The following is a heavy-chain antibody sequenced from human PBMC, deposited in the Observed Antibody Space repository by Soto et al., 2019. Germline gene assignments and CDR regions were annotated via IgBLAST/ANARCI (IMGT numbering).Heavy chain of an antibody. CDR2: IYYAGST. D-gene: IGHD6-6*01. J-gene: IGHJ4*02. CDR3: ARVTPQLGTYASVLWYTFDY. CDR1: GGSISSYY. V-gene: IGHV4-59*01. Sequence: SETLSLTCTVSGGSISSYYWSWIRQPPGRGLDWIGFIYYAGSTNYNPSLKSRVTISVDTSKNQFSLKLSSVTAADTAVYYCARVTPQLGTYASVLWYTFDYWGQGTLVTVSS.